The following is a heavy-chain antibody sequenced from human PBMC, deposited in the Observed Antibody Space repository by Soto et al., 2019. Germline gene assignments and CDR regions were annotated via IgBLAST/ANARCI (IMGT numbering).Heavy chain of an antibody. CDR1: GGSISSSAYY. J-gene: IGHJ4*01. Sequence: QLHLQESGPGLLKPSETLSLTCTVSGGSISSSAYYWGWIRQPPGKRVEWIASISYSGSTYSNPSLMSRVTISVDTSKNQFSLKLRSMTAADTAVYYCARQVEVTYFDXW. D-gene: IGHD1-1*01. CDR2: ISYSGST. V-gene: IGHV4-39*01. CDR3: ARQVEVTYFDX.